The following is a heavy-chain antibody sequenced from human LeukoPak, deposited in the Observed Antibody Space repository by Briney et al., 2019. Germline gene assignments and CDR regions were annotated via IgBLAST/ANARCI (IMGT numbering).Heavy chain of an antibody. D-gene: IGHD6-13*01. CDR2: FYYSGST. Sequence: KPSETLSLTCTISDGSISSSSYYWGWIRQPPGKVLEWIGNFYYSGSTNYNPSLKSRVTISVDTSKNQFSLKLSSVTAADTAVYYCARPSSSWSFYYYMDVWGQGTLVTVSS. V-gene: IGHV4-39*07. J-gene: IGHJ6*03. CDR1: DGSISSSSYY. CDR3: ARPSSSWSFYYYMDV.